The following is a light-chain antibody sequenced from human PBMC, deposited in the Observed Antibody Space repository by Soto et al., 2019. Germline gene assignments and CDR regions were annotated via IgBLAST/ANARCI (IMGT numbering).Light chain of an antibody. CDR3: QSTDSSGTYV. CDR1: ALPKIY. CDR2: KDS. V-gene: IGLV3-25*03. Sequence: SYELTQPPSVSVSPGQTARITCSGDALPKIYGYWYQQKPGQAPVLLIYKDSERPSGIPERFSGSSSGTTVTLTISGVQAEDEADYYCQSTDSSGTYVFGTGTKLTVL. J-gene: IGLJ1*01.